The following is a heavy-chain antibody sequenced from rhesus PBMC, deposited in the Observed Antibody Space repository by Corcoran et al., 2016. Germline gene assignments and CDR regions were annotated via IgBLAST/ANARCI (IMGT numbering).Heavy chain of an antibody. Sequence: EVQLVETGGGLVQPGGSLKLSCAASGFTFSSYGMSWVRQAPGKGLEWVSAINSGGGRTNYSDSVKGRFTISRDNSKNTLSLQMNSLRAEDTAVYYCAKDQYWNDGYFDYWGQGVLVTVSS. CDR1: GFTFSSYG. J-gene: IGHJ4*01. D-gene: IGHD1-7*02. CDR2: INSGGGRT. CDR3: AKDQYWNDGYFDY. V-gene: IGHV3S5*01.